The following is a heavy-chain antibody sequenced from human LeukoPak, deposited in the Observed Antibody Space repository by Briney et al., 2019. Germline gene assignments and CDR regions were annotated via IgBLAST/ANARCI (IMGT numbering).Heavy chain of an antibody. V-gene: IGHV3-23*01. Sequence: GGSLTLFCATPGFTFSTYPMSWLRQAPGKGLEWVSTISYSGRNTHYADSVKGRFTISRDNSQNTLYLQMNSLRAEDTALYYCARDVPSHIVVVVSAMFDYWGQGILVTVSS. D-gene: IGHD2-2*01. CDR3: ARDVPSHIVVVVSAMFDY. CDR2: ISYSGRNT. J-gene: IGHJ4*02. CDR1: GFTFSTYP.